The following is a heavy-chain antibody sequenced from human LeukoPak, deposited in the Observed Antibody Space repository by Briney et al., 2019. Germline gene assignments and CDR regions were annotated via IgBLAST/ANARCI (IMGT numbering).Heavy chain of an antibody. J-gene: IGHJ6*02. V-gene: IGHV1-8*01. CDR3: ARGPVSTHGMDV. Sequence: SVKVSCKASGYTFTSYDINWVRQATGQGLEWMGWKNPNSGRTGFAQKFQGRLTMTMNTSISTAYMELSSQTSEDTAVYYCARGPVSTHGMDVWGQGTTVTVFS. CDR2: KNPNSGRT. CDR1: GYTFTSYD. D-gene: IGHD2-2*01.